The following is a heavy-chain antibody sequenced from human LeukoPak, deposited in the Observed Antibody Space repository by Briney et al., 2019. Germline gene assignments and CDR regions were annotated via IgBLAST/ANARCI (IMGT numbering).Heavy chain of an antibody. D-gene: IGHD1-14*01. Sequence: KPSETLSLTCTVSGGSISNSGYYWGWIRPPPGKGLEWSGSIYYSGDTYYNPSLKSRVTISVDTAKNQFSLKLSSVTAADTTVYYCARAYNRATFDYWGQGTLVTVSS. J-gene: IGHJ4*02. CDR1: GGSISNSGYY. CDR3: ARAYNRATFDY. V-gene: IGHV4-39*01. CDR2: IYYSGDT.